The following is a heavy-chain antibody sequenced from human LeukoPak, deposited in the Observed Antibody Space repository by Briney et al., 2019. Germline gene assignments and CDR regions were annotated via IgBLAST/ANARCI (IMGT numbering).Heavy chain of an antibody. CDR2: INQEGSEK. Sequence: GGSLRLSCAASGFTLSSYLVSWGRPAPGEGVGWGANINQEGSEKYYVDSVKGRFTISRDNAKNSLYLQMNSLRAEDTALYYCAREYLKDPYFDYWGQGTLVTVSS. CDR3: AREYLKDPYFDY. V-gene: IGHV3-7*01. CDR1: GFTLSSYL. J-gene: IGHJ4*02. D-gene: IGHD2/OR15-2a*01.